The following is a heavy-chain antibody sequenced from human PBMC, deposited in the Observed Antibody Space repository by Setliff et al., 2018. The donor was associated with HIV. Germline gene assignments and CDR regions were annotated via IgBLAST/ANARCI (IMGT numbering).Heavy chain of an antibody. V-gene: IGHV4-38-2*02. CDR2: IYHSGST. D-gene: IGHD6-19*01. Sequence: PSETLSLTCTVSGYSISSGYYWGWIRQPPGKGLEWSGSIYHSGSTYYNPSLKSRVTISVDTSKNQFALKLSSVTAADSAVYYCARRRSSGWYHYFDYWGQGTLVTVSS. CDR3: ARRRSSGWYHYFDY. CDR1: GYSISSGYY. J-gene: IGHJ4*02.